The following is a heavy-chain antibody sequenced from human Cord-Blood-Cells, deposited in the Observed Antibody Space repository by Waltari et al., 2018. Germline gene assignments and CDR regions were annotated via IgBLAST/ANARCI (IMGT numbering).Heavy chain of an antibody. V-gene: IGHV4-38-2*02. CDR1: GYSISSGYY. J-gene: IGHJ4*02. Sequence: QVQLQESGPGLVKPSETLSLTCAVSGYSISSGYYWGWIRQPPGKGLEWIGSIYHSGSTYYNPSLKSRVTISVDTSKNQFSLKLSSVTAADTAVYYCVREGAQGNSITGTTYWGQGTLVTVSS. D-gene: IGHD1-20*01. CDR3: VREGAQGNSITGTTY. CDR2: IYHSGST.